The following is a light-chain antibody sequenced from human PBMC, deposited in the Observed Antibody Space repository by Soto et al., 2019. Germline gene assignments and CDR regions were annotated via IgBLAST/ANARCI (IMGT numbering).Light chain of an antibody. V-gene: IGKV1-5*01. Sequence: DIQMIQSPSTLSASVGDRVTITCRASQSISKWVAWYQQKPGKAPKILISDASSLESGVPSRFSGSGSGTEFTLTISSLQPDDFATYYCQQYDRYSYSFGQGTKLEIK. J-gene: IGKJ2*01. CDR3: QQYDRYSYS. CDR2: DAS. CDR1: QSISKW.